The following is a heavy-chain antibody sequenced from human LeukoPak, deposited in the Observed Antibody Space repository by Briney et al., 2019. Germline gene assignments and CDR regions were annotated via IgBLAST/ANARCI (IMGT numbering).Heavy chain of an antibody. J-gene: IGHJ3*02. Sequence: PGGSLRLSCAASGFTFSSYAMSWVRQAPGKGLEWVSTVSDSGVNTYYAHSVKGRFTISRDNSKNTLYLHMNSLRAEDTAVYYCTSFAPYDAFDIWGQGTMVTVSS. CDR3: TSFAPYDAFDI. V-gene: IGHV3-23*01. CDR2: VSDSGVNT. CDR1: GFTFSSYA.